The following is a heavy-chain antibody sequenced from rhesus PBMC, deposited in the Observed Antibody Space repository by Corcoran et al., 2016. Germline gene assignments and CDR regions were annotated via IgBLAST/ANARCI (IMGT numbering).Heavy chain of an antibody. J-gene: IGHJ2*01. V-gene: IGHV4-127*01. CDR1: GYSISSAYG. Sequence: QVHLQESGPGLVKPSETLSLTCAVSGYSISSAYGWDWIRQPPGRELEWIGQRLGGTGSTYDKPSLKSRVTDSKDTTKNQCSLKLRSVTAADTAVYYCARAVYWYFDLWGPGSPITISS. CDR3: ARAVYWYFDL. CDR2: RLGGTGST.